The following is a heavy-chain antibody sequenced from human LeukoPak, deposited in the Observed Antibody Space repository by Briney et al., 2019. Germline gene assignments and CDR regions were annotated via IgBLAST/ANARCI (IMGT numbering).Heavy chain of an antibody. J-gene: IGHJ4*02. CDR2: ISFDEMYQ. CDR1: GFTFNIYA. D-gene: IGHD3-10*01. CDR3: AKDRDYYGSGSDY. V-gene: IGHV3-30*18. Sequence: GGSLRLSCTASGFTFNIYAIHWVRQAPGKGLEWVACISFDEMYQYYADSVQGRFTISRDNSKNTVFLQMNSLRADDTGIYYCAKDRDYYGSGSDYWGQGTLVTVPS.